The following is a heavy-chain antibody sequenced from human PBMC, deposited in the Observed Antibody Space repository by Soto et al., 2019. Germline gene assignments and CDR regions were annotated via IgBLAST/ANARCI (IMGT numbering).Heavy chain of an antibody. CDR3: ARVHEVAWFES. J-gene: IGHJ5*01. V-gene: IGHV3-21*01. CDR2: ITNRGTHT. D-gene: IGHD2-15*01. Sequence: EVQLVESGGGLVKPGESLRLSCAAPGCAFSSYTMNWVRQAPGKGLQWVSSITNRGTHTYSADSVEGRFTISRDNDKNSLYLQMNNRRAEDTAIYFGARVHEVAWFESWGQGTLVTVTS. CDR1: GCAFSSYT.